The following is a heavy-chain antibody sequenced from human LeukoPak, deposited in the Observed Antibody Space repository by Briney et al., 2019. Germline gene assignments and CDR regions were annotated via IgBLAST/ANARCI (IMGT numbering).Heavy chain of an antibody. J-gene: IGHJ3*02. Sequence: SETLSLTCTVSGGSISSYYWSWIRQPPGKGLEWIGYIYYSGSTNYNPSLKSRVTISVDTSKNQFSLKLSSVTAADTAVYYCARHHLWFGSRGAFDIWGQGTMVTVSS. V-gene: IGHV4-59*08. CDR1: GGSISSYY. CDR3: ARHHLWFGSRGAFDI. CDR2: IYYSGST. D-gene: IGHD3-10*01.